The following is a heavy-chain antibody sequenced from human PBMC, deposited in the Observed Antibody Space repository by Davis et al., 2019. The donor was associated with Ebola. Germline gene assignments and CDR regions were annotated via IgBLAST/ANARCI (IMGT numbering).Heavy chain of an antibody. CDR2: IKQDGGEK. Sequence: GGSLRLSCAASGFTFSDYWMSWVRQAPGKGLEWVAKIKQDGGEKYYVDSVKGRFTISRDNSKNTLYLQMNSLRAEDTAVYYCARAFLVGATAPFDYWGQGTLVTVSS. J-gene: IGHJ4*02. D-gene: IGHD1-26*01. CDR3: ARAFLVGATAPFDY. CDR1: GFTFSDYW. V-gene: IGHV3-7*01.